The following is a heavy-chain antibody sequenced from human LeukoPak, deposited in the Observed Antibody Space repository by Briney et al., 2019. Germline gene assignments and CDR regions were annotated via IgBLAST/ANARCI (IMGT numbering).Heavy chain of an antibody. J-gene: IGHJ6*03. CDR3: ARGAYGWVGKSHYFYYMDV. CDR1: GFTFSDYS. V-gene: IGHV3-21*01. CDR2: ISSSSGYI. D-gene: IGHD3-16*01. Sequence: PGGSLRLSCAASGFTFSDYSMNWVRQAPGKGLEWVSSISSSSGYIYYADSVKGRFTISRDNAKNSLYLQMNSLRAEDTAVYFCARGAYGWVGKSHYFYYMDVWGKGTTVTISS.